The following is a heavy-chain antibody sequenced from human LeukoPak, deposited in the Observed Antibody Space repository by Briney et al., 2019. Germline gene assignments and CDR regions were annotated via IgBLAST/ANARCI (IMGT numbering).Heavy chain of an antibody. Sequence: SVKVSCKASGGTFSSYTISWVRQAPGQGLEWMGRIIPILGIANYAQKFQGRVTITADKSTSTAYMELSSLRSEDTAVYYCARDRKVAAATYYYCYMDVWGKGTTVTVSS. CDR3: ARDRKVAAATYYYCYMDV. CDR1: GGTFSSYT. V-gene: IGHV1-69*04. D-gene: IGHD6-13*01. J-gene: IGHJ6*03. CDR2: IIPILGIA.